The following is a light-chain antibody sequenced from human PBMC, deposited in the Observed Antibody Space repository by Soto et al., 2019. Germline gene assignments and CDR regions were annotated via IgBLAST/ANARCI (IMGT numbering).Light chain of an antibody. CDR3: KSYAGSNTYV. J-gene: IGLJ1*01. CDR2: EVV. Sequence: QSALTQPPSASGSLGQSVTISCTGTKNDIGVYDFVSWYQHHPGKAPRLIIYEVVRRPSGVPDRFSGSKSGNTASLTVSGLQAADEADYFCKSYAGSNTYVFGSGTKVTVL. CDR1: KNDIGVYDF. V-gene: IGLV2-8*01.